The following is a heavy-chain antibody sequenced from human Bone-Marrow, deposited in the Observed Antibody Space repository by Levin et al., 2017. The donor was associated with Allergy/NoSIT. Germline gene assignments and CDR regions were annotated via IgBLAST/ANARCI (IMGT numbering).Heavy chain of an antibody. V-gene: IGHV3-74*01. CDR3: VSDGGTVAAHDWYFDL. Sequence: GGSLRLSCAASEFTFKNYWMNWVRQAPGKGLVWVSRIKTDGRTTTYADSVKGRVTISRDNAKNTLYLQMNRLRAEDPAVYSCVSDGGTVAAHDWYFDLWGRGTLVPVSS. CDR2: IKTDGRTT. J-gene: IGHJ2*01. D-gene: IGHD4-23*01. CDR1: EFTFKNYW.